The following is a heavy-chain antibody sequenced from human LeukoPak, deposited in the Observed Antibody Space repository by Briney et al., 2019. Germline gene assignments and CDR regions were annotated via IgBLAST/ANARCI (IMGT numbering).Heavy chain of an antibody. Sequence: GGSLRLSCVASGFTFTDYFMSWVRQAPGKGLEWVASIKHNGGEKYYVDSVKGRFTISRDNAKNSLYLEKSSLRVEDTAVYYCARDRGWRTSGYYLYHFDYWGQGTLVTFAS. J-gene: IGHJ4*02. D-gene: IGHD3-22*01. CDR2: IKHNGGEK. CDR3: ARDRGWRTSGYYLYHFDY. V-gene: IGHV3-7*01. CDR1: GFTFTDYF.